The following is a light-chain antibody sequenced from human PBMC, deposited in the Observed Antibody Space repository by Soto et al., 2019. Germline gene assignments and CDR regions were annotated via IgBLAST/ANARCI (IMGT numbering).Light chain of an antibody. CDR3: QQYKKWPPWT. Sequence: EIVMTQSPATLSVSPGERATLSCRASQSVDSNLAWYQQKPGQAPRPLIYGASTRATGIPVRFSGSGSGTEFTLTISSLQSEDFAVYYCQQYKKWPPWTFGQGTKVEIK. CDR1: QSVDSN. V-gene: IGKV3-15*01. CDR2: GAS. J-gene: IGKJ1*01.